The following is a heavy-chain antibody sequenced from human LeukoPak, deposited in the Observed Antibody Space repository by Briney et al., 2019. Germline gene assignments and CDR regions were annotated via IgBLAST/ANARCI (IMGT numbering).Heavy chain of an antibody. V-gene: IGHV4-59*01. Sequence: PSETLSLTCTVSPASINGYYWSWIRQPPGKGPEWIGYIYSSGSTKYNPSLKSRVTISVDTSKNQFSLKLSSVTAADTGFYYCARARVGYCNSSSCYAIPFDYWGQGTLVTVSS. CDR3: ARARVGYCNSSSCYAIPFDY. D-gene: IGHD2-2*01. J-gene: IGHJ4*02. CDR2: IYSSGST. CDR1: PASINGYY.